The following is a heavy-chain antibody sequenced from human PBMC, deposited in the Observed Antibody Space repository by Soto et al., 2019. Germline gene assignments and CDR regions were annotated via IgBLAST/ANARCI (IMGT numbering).Heavy chain of an antibody. V-gene: IGHV1-69*13. CDR3: ARAFASNKYYFDS. CDR2: IIPIFGSA. J-gene: IGHJ4*02. Sequence: ASVKVSCKTSGGTFNSYIITWVRQAPGQGLEWMGGIIPIFGSADYAQKLQGRVTITADESTSTAYMELSSLRSEDTAVYYCARAFASNKYYFDSWGQGTQVTVSS. D-gene: IGHD3-3*02. CDR1: GGTFNSYI.